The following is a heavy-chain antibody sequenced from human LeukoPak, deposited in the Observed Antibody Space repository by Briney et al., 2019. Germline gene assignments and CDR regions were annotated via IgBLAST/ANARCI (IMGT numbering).Heavy chain of an antibody. Sequence: SETLSLTCTVSGGSISSGDYYWSWIRQPPGKGLEWIGYIYYCGSTYYNPSLKSRVTISVDTSKNQFSLKLSSVTAADTAVYYCARIQGYSSSWYLGFDYWGQGTLVTVSS. CDR2: IYYCGST. CDR3: ARIQGYSSSWYLGFDY. V-gene: IGHV4-30-4*02. CDR1: GGSISSGDYY. J-gene: IGHJ4*02. D-gene: IGHD6-13*01.